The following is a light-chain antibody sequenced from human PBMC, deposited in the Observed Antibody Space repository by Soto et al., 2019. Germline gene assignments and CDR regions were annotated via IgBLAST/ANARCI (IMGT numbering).Light chain of an antibody. V-gene: IGKV1-17*03. Sequence: DIQMTQSPSAMSASVGDRVTITCRASQDISNYLAWFRQKPGKAPKLLIYDASNSESGVPSRFSGSGSGTEFTLTISSLQPEDFGIYYCQQYENHWTFGQGTKVDIK. CDR2: DAS. CDR1: QDISNY. J-gene: IGKJ1*01. CDR3: QQYENHWT.